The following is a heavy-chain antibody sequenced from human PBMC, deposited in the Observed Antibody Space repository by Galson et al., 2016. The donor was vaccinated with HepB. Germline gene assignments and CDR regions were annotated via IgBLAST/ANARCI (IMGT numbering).Heavy chain of an antibody. CDR1: GDSVSSNSAV. J-gene: IGHJ4*02. CDR2: TFYKSKWYN. D-gene: IGHD6-19*01. CDR3: TRGFEYSSGWYYFDH. V-gene: IGHV6-1*01. Sequence: CAISGDSVSSNSAVWNWIRQSPSRGLEWLGRTFYKSKWYNDYAVSVKSRITVNADTSKNQFSLHRNSVTPDDTAVYYCTRGFEYSSGWYYFDHWGQGTLVTVSS.